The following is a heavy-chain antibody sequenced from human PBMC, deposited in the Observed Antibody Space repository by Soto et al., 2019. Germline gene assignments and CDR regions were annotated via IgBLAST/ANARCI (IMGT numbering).Heavy chain of an antibody. J-gene: IGHJ4*02. CDR1: GDSVSSSSTA. D-gene: IGHD6-13*01. Sequence: QTLSLTCAISGDSVSSSSTAWNCIRQSPSRGLEWLGRTYYRSKWYNDYAVSVKSRITINPDTSKNQFSLQLNAVSPEDTAVYYCTRGTAAAGYNYWGQGTLVTVSS. CDR3: TRGTAAAGYNY. CDR2: TYYRSKWYN. V-gene: IGHV6-1*01.